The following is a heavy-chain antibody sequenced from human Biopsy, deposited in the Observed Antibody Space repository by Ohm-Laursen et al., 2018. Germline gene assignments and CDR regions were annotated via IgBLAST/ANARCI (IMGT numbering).Heavy chain of an antibody. CDR2: IIPLFNTA. D-gene: IGHD1-26*01. Sequence: SVKVSCKASGGTFTNYAISWVRQAPGQGLEWVGGIIPLFNTANYAQKFQGRITITADESTSTAYMELNSLTSDDTAVYFCARGEGSSWFDPWGHGTLVTVSS. CDR3: ARGEGSSWFDP. J-gene: IGHJ5*02. CDR1: GGTFTNYA. V-gene: IGHV1-69*13.